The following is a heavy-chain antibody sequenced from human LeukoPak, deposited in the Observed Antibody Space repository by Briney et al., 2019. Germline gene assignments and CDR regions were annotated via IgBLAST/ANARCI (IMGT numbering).Heavy chain of an antibody. J-gene: IGHJ6*03. V-gene: IGHV5-51*01. CDR3: ARLSWGYYYYMDV. D-gene: IGHD7-27*01. CDR2: IYPGDSDT. Sequence: GESLQISCKGSGYRFTSYWIGWVRQMPGKGLEWMGIIYPGDSDTRYSPSFQGQVTISADKSISTAYLQWSSLKASDTAMYYCARLSWGYYYYMDVWGKGTTVTVSS. CDR1: GYRFTSYW.